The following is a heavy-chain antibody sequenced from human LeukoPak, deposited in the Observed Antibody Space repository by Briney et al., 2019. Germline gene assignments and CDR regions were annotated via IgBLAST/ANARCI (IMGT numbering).Heavy chain of an antibody. CDR1: GYTFTNYH. Sequence: ASVKVSCKASGYTFTNYHMNWVQQAPGQGLEWMGIINPSGGSTTNAQKFQGRVIMTRDMSTSTVYMELSSLRSEDTAVYFCARYGHSPFFDYWGQRTLVIVSS. CDR2: INPSGGST. D-gene: IGHD4-17*01. V-gene: IGHV1-46*01. J-gene: IGHJ4*02. CDR3: ARYGHSPFFDY.